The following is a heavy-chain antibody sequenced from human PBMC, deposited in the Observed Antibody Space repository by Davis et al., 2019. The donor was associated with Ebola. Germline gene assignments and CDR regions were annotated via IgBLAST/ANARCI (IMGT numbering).Heavy chain of an antibody. V-gene: IGHV4-34*01. CDR3: ARGVSLYYYYGMDV. J-gene: IGHJ6*02. CDR2: INHSGST. Sequence: SETLSLTCAVYGGSFSGYYLSCIPQPPGKGLEWIGEINHSGSTNYNPSLKSRVTISLDTSKNQFSLKLISVTAADTAVYYCARGVSLYYYYGMDVWGQGTTVTVSS. CDR1: GGSFSGYY.